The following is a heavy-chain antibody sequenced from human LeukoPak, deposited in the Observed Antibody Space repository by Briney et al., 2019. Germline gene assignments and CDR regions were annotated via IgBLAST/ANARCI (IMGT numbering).Heavy chain of an antibody. V-gene: IGHV4-61*02. CDR2: IYSSGST. CDR3: ARGASEWSTPEDAFDI. CDR1: GGSISGGSYY. D-gene: IGHD3-3*01. Sequence: SETLSLTCTVSGGSISGGSYYWSWIRQPAGKGLEWIGRIYSSGSTNLNPSLKSRVTISVDTSKNQFSLRLSSMTAADTAVYYCARGASEWSTPEDAFDIWGQGTMVTVSS. J-gene: IGHJ3*02.